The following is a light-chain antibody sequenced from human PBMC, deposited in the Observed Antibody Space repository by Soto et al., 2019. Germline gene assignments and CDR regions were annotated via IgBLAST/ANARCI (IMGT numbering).Light chain of an antibody. CDR3: AAWDDSLNGYV. J-gene: IGLJ1*01. CDR2: SNN. Sequence: QSVLTQPPSASGTPGQRVTNSCSGSSSNIGTKTVNWYQQLPGTAPKLLIYSNNQRPSGVPDRFSVSKSGTSASLAISGLQSEDEADYYCAAWDDSLNGYVFGTGTKLTVL. CDR1: SSNIGTKT. V-gene: IGLV1-44*01.